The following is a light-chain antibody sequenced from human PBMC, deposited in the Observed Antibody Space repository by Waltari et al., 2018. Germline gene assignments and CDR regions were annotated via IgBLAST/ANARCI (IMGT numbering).Light chain of an antibody. J-gene: IGKJ3*01. CDR2: RAS. Sequence: DIQMTQSPSTPSAPVGAIVTITCRASQTISTWLAWYQQKPGKAPKVLIYRASSLQSGVPSRFSGSGSGTEFTLTISSLQPDDFATYYCQQYNSYSGGTFGPGTKVDIK. CDR1: QTISTW. CDR3: QQYNSYSGGT. V-gene: IGKV1-5*03.